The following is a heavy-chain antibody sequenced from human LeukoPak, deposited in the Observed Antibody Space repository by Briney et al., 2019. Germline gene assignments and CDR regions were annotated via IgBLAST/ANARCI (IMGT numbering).Heavy chain of an antibody. CDR2: ISTDGTTT. CDR1: GFTFSGSE. V-gene: IGHV3-48*03. CDR3: PRSFGWHFGL. Sequence: GGSLRLSCTASGFTFSGSEMSWVRQTPGKGLEWLSNISTDGTTTYYADSVKGRFTISRDNAENSLYLQMDRLRPDDTALYYCPRSFGWHFGLWGRVALVTFSS. D-gene: IGHD3-16*01. J-gene: IGHJ2*01.